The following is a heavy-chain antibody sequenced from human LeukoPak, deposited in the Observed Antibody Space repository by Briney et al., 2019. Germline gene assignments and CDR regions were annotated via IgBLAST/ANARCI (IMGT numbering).Heavy chain of an antibody. Sequence: SEALSLTCAVSGGSFSGYYWSWIRQPPGKGLEWIGEINHSGSTNYNPSLKSRVTISVDTSKNQFSLKLSSVTAADTAVYYCVSGWYWYYFDYWGQGTLVTVSS. CDR3: VSGWYWYYFDY. V-gene: IGHV4-34*01. CDR2: INHSGST. D-gene: IGHD2-8*02. CDR1: GGSFSGYY. J-gene: IGHJ4*02.